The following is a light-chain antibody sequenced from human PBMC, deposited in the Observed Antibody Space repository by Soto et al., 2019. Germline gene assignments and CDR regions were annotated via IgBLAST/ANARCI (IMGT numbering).Light chain of an antibody. CDR1: QSVSNN. V-gene: IGKV3-15*01. CDR2: GAS. J-gene: IGKJ1*01. Sequence: IVMTQSPATLSVSPGGRASLSCRASQSVSNNLAWYQQKPGQAPRLLIYGASTRAAGIPGRFSGSGSGTEFTLLISRLQSDDFAVYYCQQYHNAGSTFGQGTKVEI. CDR3: QQYHNAGST.